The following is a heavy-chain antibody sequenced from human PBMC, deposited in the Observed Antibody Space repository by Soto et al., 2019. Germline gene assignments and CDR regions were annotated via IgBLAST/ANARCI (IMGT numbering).Heavy chain of an antibody. Sequence: QVQLVQSGAELKKPGSSVKVSCSASGVTFSSYAFTWVRQAPGQGLAWMGNIIPVFRTSNYAQGFQGRLTISADESTNTIYMERSSLRSEDTAVYFCAKDGSWDGGGGESWGQGTLVIVSS. CDR2: IIPVFRTS. CDR1: GVTFSSYA. D-gene: IGHD3-16*01. V-gene: IGHV1-69*18. CDR3: AKDGSWDGGGGES. J-gene: IGHJ4*02.